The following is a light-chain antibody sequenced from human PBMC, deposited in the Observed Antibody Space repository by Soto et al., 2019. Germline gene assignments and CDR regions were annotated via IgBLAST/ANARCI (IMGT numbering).Light chain of an antibody. CDR1: QSVSSN. CDR3: QQYKNWWT. Sequence: EVVMMQSPATLSVSPGDRATLSCRARQSVSSNLAWYQQKTGQSPRLLIYGGSTRATGIPARFSGSGSGTEFTLTISSLQSEDFAIYYCQQYKNWWTFGQGTKVEIK. CDR2: GGS. V-gene: IGKV3-15*01. J-gene: IGKJ1*01.